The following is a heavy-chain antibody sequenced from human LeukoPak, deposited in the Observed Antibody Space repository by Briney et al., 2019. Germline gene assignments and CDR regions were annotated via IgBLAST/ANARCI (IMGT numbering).Heavy chain of an antibody. CDR3: AKAPRSMVRGVMDY. CDR1: GFTFSSYG. V-gene: IGHV3-30*18. D-gene: IGHD3-10*01. CDR2: ISYDGSNK. J-gene: IGHJ4*02. Sequence: PGGSLRLSCAASGFTFSSYGMHWVRQAPGKGLEWVAVISYDGSNKYYADSVKGRFTISRDNSKNTLYLQMNSLRAEDTAVYYCAKAPRSMVRGVMDYWGQGTLVTVSS.